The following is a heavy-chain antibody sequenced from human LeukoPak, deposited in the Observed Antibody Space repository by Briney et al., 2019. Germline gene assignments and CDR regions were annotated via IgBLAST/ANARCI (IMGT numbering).Heavy chain of an antibody. V-gene: IGHV4-39*01. J-gene: IGHJ1*01. Sequence: SETLSLTCTVSGGSISSSSYYWGWIRQPPGKGLEWIGSIYYSGGTYYNPSLKSRVTISVDTSKNQFSLKLSSVTAADTAVYYCARTVVTPSASYGQYFQHWGQGTLVTVSS. D-gene: IGHD4-23*01. CDR2: IYYSGGT. CDR1: GGSISSSSYY. CDR3: ARTVVTPSASYGQYFQH.